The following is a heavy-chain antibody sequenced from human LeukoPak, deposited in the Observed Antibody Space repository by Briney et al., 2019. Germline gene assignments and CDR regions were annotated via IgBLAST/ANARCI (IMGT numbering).Heavy chain of an antibody. V-gene: IGHV3-53*01. J-gene: IGHJ3*02. CDR2: IYSGDNT. Sequence: GGSLRLSCAASGFTVSSNYINWVRQAPGKGLEWVSVIYSGDNTHYADSVKGRFIISRDNFKNMLYLQMNSLRADDTAVYYCARGGSEGAFDTWGQGTMVTVSS. CDR1: GFTVSSNY. CDR3: ARGGSEGAFDT.